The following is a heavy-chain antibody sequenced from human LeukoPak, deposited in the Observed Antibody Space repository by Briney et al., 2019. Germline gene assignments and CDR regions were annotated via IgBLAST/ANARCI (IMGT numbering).Heavy chain of an antibody. J-gene: IGHJ4*02. Sequence: GASVKVSCKASGYTFTGYYMHWVRQAPGQGLEWMGWINPNSGGTNYAQKFQGRVTMTRDTSISTAYMELSRLRSDDTAVYYCARVYYWAPGAYFDYWGQGTLVTVSS. CDR2: INPNSGGT. V-gene: IGHV1-2*02. CDR3: ARVYYWAPGAYFDY. CDR1: GYTFTGYY. D-gene: IGHD2-8*01.